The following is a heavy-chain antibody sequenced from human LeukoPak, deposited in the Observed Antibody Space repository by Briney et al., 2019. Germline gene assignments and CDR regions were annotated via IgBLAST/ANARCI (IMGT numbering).Heavy chain of an antibody. J-gene: IGHJ4*02. CDR3: ARTSGYYYVDS. Sequence: TSQTLSLTCTVSGGSINSGHYYWSWIRQVPGKGLEWIGYIFHRGSTYYNPSLKSRLSISVDTSKNQFSLKLSSVTAADAAVYYCARTSGYYYVDSWGQGTLVTVSS. V-gene: IGHV4-31*03. CDR2: IFHRGST. CDR1: GGSINSGHYY. D-gene: IGHD3-9*01.